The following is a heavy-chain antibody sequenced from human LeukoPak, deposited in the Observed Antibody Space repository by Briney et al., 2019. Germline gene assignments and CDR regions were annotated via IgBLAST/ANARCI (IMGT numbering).Heavy chain of an antibody. D-gene: IGHD3-3*02. CDR2: ISSTGGNT. CDR3: VKDHLWITSNPY. J-gene: IGHJ4*02. CDR1: GFTFSNYA. V-gene: IGHV3-23*01. Sequence: GGSLRLSCSASGFTFSNYAMNWVRQAPGKGLEWVSFISSTGGNTDYADSVKGRFTISRDNSKNTLYLQMSSLRAEDTAVYYCVKDHLWITSNPYWGQGTLVTVSS.